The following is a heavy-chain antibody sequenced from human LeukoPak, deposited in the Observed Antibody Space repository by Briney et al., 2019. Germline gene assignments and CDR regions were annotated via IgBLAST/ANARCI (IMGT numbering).Heavy chain of an antibody. Sequence: GGSLRLSCAASGFTFDDYGMSWVRQAPGKGLEWVSGINWNGGSTGYADSVKGRFTISRDNAKNSLYLQVNSLRAEDTALYYCARDFGGGGIAVAFDYWGQGTLVTVSS. CDR1: GFTFDDYG. D-gene: IGHD6-19*01. V-gene: IGHV3-20*04. CDR2: INWNGGST. J-gene: IGHJ4*02. CDR3: ARDFGGGGIAVAFDY.